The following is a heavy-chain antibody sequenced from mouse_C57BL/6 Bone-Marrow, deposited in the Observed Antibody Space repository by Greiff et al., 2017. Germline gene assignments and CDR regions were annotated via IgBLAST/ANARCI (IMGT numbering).Heavy chain of an antibody. Sequence: EVQLQQSGPGLAKPSQTLSLTCSVTGYSITSDYWNWIRKLPGNKLEYMGYISYSGSTYYNPSLKSRISITRDTSKNQYYLQLNSVTTEDTATYYCARGVGGYYAMDYWGQGTSVTVSS. CDR2: ISYSGST. D-gene: IGHD3-1*01. CDR3: ARGVGGYYAMDY. J-gene: IGHJ4*01. CDR1: GYSITSDY. V-gene: IGHV3-8*01.